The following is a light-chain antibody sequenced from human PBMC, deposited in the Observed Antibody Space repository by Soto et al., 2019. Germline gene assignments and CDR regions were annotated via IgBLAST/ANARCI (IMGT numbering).Light chain of an antibody. V-gene: IGLV2-14*01. CDR2: EVT. Sequence: QSALTQPTSVSGSPGQSITISCTGTSSDVGSYDFVSWFQQHPGNAPTLMIYEVTNRPSGVSYRFSGSKSGNTASLTISGLQAEDEADYYCSSFTTTNTWVFGGGTKVTVL. CDR1: SSDVGSYDF. J-gene: IGLJ3*02. CDR3: SSFTTTNTWV.